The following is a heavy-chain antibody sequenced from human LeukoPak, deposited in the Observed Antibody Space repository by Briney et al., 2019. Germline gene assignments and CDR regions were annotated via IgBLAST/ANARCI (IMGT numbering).Heavy chain of an antibody. J-gene: IGHJ6*03. CDR2: IYYSGST. CDR1: GGSISSGGYY. CDR3: ATPGMEVPAAINYYYYMDV. V-gene: IGHV4-39*01. D-gene: IGHD2-2*01. Sequence: SQTLSLTCTVSGGSISSGGYYWGWIRQPPGKGLEWIGSIYYSGSTYYNPSLKSRVAISVDTSKNQFSLKLSSVTAAGTAVYYCATPGMEVPAAINYYYYMDVWGKGTTVTVSS.